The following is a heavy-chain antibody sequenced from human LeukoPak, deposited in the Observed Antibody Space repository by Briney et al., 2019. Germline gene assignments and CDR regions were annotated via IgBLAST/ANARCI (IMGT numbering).Heavy chain of an antibody. CDR3: AKNGDRGAYCSGGSCYPYYYYYMDV. CDR1: GFTFNGHW. D-gene: IGHD2-15*01. V-gene: IGHV3-23*01. Sequence: GGSLRLSCEASGFTFNGHWMHWVRQAPGKGLEWVSAISGSGGTTYYADSVKGRSTISRDNSKSTLYLQMNSLRAEDTAIYYCAKNGDRGAYCSGGSCYPYYYYYMDVWGKGTTVTISS. CDR2: ISGSGGTT. J-gene: IGHJ6*03.